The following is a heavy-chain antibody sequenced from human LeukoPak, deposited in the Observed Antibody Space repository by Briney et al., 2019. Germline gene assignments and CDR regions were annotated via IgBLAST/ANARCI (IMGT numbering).Heavy chain of an antibody. CDR2: IYQSGHT. Sequence: PSETLSLTCSVSDYSINSGYYWGWIRQPPGKGLEWIASIYQSGHTYYNPSLKSRVTISVDTSKNQFSLELNSVIAADTAVYYCARQVATKGEWAFDIWGQGTLVTVSS. CDR1: DYSINSGYY. D-gene: IGHD5-12*01. J-gene: IGHJ3*02. CDR3: ARQVATKGEWAFDI. V-gene: IGHV4-38-2*02.